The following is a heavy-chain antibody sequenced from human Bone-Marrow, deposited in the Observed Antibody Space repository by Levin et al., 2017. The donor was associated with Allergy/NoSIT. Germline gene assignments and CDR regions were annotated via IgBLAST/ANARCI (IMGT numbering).Heavy chain of an antibody. CDR2: IWYDGSNK. CDR3: ARGGYSYGRPGYYYYGMDV. Sequence: GGSLRLSCAASGFTFSSYGMHWVRQAPGKGLEWVAVIWYDGSNKYYADSVKGRFTISRDNSKNTLYLQMNSLRAEDTAVYYCARGGYSYGRPGYYYYGMDVWGQGTTVTVSS. J-gene: IGHJ6*02. CDR1: GFTFSSYG. V-gene: IGHV3-33*01. D-gene: IGHD5-18*01.